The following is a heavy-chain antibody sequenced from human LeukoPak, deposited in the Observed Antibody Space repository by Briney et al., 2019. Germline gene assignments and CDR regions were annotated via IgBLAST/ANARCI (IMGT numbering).Heavy chain of an antibody. J-gene: IGHJ3*02. CDR3: ATPDGALSYYYDSSGPQGGAFDI. D-gene: IGHD3-22*01. CDR2: MYYSGRT. Sequence: PSETLSLTCTVCGGSIRSSNYYWGWIRQPPGKGLEWIGSMYYSGRTSYNPSLKSRVTISVDTSKNEFSLMLSSVTATDTAVYYCATPDGALSYYYDSSGPQGGAFDIWGQGTMVTVSS. CDR1: GGSIRSSNYY. V-gene: IGHV4-39*01.